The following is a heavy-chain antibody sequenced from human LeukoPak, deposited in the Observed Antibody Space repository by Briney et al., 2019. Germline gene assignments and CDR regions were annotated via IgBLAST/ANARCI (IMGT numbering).Heavy chain of an antibody. CDR1: GDSVSGGSAG. Sequence: SQTLSLTCATSGDSVSGGSAGWIWIRQSPSRGLEWLGRIYFRSKGDSDNARSVKSRITFKPATSRNQFSLQLNSVTHDDTAVYYCTGGGLVRGSLHWFDPWGQGTLVTVSS. J-gene: IGHJ5*02. CDR3: TGGGLVRGSLHWFDP. D-gene: IGHD3-10*01. CDR2: IYFRSKGDS. V-gene: IGHV6-1*01.